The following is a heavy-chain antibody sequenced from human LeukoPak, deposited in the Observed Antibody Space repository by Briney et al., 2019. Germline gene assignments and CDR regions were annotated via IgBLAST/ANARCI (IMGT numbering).Heavy chain of an antibody. Sequence: PSETLSLTCTVSGGSISSSSYYWSWIRQPPGKGLEWIGYIYYSESTNYNPSLKSRVTISVDTSKNQFSLKLSSVTAADTAVYYCAREGRDSSGWYPFDYWGQGTLVTVSS. V-gene: IGHV4-61*01. CDR3: AREGRDSSGWYPFDY. CDR2: IYYSEST. CDR1: GGSISSSSYY. J-gene: IGHJ4*02. D-gene: IGHD6-19*01.